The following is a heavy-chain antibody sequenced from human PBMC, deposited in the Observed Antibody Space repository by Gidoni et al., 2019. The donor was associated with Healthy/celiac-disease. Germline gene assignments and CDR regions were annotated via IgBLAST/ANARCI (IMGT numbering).Heavy chain of an antibody. CDR2: IYYSGST. CDR3: ARHGGIVVVPAAIGWFDP. Sequence: QVQLQESGPGLVKPSETLSLTCPVSGGSISSYYWSWIRQPPGKGLEWIGYIYYSGSTNYNPSLKSRVTISVDTSKNQFSLKLSSVTAADTAVYYCARHGGIVVVPAAIGWFDPWGQGTLVTVSS. D-gene: IGHD2-2*01. CDR1: GGSISSYY. J-gene: IGHJ5*02. V-gene: IGHV4-59*08.